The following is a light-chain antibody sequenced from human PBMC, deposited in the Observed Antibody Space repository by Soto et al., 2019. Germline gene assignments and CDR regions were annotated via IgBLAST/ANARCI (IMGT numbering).Light chain of an antibody. J-gene: IGKJ5*01. CDR3: QQSYSTPIT. CDR2: EAS. CDR1: QSVSSTY. Sequence: EIVLTQSPGTLSLSPGERATLSCRASQSVSSTYLTWYQQKPGQAPRLLIYEASRRATGIPDRFSGSGSGTDFSLTISRLEPEDFATYYCQQSYSTPITFGQGTRLEI. V-gene: IGKV3D-20*02.